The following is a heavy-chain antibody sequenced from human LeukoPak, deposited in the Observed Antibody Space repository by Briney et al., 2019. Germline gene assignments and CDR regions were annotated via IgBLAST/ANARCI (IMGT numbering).Heavy chain of an antibody. CDR3: ARSSMIVVVDPFDY. V-gene: IGHV3-30*19. D-gene: IGHD3-22*01. CDR1: GFTFSSYG. CDR2: ISYDGSNK. Sequence: GGSLRLSCAASGFTFSSYGMHWVRQAPGKGLEWVAVISYDGSNKYYADSVKGRFTISRDNSKNTLYLQMNSLRAEDTAVYYCARSSMIVVVDPFDYWGQGTLVTVSS. J-gene: IGHJ4*02.